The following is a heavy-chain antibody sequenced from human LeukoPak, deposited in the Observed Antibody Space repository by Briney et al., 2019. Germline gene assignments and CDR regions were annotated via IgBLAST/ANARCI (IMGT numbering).Heavy chain of an antibody. Sequence: PRWSLRLSSAASGFTFSSYAMSCVRHAPAERLQEFSAIISSGGSTYYAASVKGRFTISRDNSKNTLSLQLNSVTAADTAVYYCAKGSSWTNDYYFDYWGQGTLVTVSS. J-gene: IGHJ4*02. V-gene: IGHV3-23*01. CDR2: IISSGGST. CDR1: GFTFSSYA. CDR3: AKGSSWTNDYYFDY. D-gene: IGHD6-13*01.